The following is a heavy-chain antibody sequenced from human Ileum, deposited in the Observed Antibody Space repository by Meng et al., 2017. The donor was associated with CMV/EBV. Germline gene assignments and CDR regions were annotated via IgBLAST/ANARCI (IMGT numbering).Heavy chain of an antibody. CDR3: AISPNQDPGP. V-gene: IGHV4-4*02. CDR2: ISQTGST. CDR1: GASINSDLW. Sequence: QVQLRESGPGLVKPSETLSLTCAVSGASINSDLWWSWVRQPPGKGLEWIGEISQTGSTKYNPSLRSRVTISRDKSKNQFSLNLSSVTAADTAFYYCAISPNQDPGPWGQGTLVTVSS. D-gene: IGHD1-14*01. J-gene: IGHJ5*02.